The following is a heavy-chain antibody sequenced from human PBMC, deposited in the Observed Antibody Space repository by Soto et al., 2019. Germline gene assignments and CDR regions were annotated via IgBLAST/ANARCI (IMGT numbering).Heavy chain of an antibody. CDR3: ARIPRGIGIAAAGTS. D-gene: IGHD6-13*01. CDR2: ISPSGGST. J-gene: IGHJ5*02. V-gene: IGHV1-46*01. Sequence: QVQLVQSGAEVKKPGASVKVSCKASGYTFTSYYMHWVRQAPGQGLEWMGIISPSGGSTSYAQKFQGRVTMTRDTSTSTVYMELSSLRSEDTAVYYCARIPRGIGIAAAGTSWGQGTLVTVSS. CDR1: GYTFTSYY.